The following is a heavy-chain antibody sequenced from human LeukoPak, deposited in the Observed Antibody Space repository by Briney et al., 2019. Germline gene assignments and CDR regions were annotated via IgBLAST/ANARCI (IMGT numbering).Heavy chain of an antibody. Sequence: ASVKVSCKASGGTFSSYAISWVRQAPGQGLEWMGGIIPIFGTANYAQKFQGRVTITADESTSTAYMELSSLRSEDTTVYYCASARLTGYWGYFDYWGQGTLVTVSS. J-gene: IGHJ4*02. D-gene: IGHD3-9*01. CDR2: IIPIFGTA. CDR3: ASARLTGYWGYFDY. CDR1: GGTFSSYA. V-gene: IGHV1-69*01.